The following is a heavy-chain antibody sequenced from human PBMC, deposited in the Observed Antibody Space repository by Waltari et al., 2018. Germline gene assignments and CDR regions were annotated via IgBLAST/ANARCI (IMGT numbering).Heavy chain of an antibody. CDR3: ARDQPTSGFHH. Sequence: QVQLIQSGAEVKKPGASVKVSCKASGYTFTEYNVHWVRQAPGQGLEWRVWINPGAGDTNYSEKFQDRVTMTREASSSTAYLELRGLKSDDTAVYYCARDQPTSGFHHWGQGTRVVVSS. D-gene: IGHD3-22*01. J-gene: IGHJ4*02. CDR2: INPGAGDT. V-gene: IGHV1-2*02. CDR1: GYTFTEYN.